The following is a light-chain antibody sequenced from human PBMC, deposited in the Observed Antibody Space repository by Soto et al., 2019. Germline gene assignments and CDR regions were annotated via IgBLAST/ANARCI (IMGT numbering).Light chain of an antibody. Sequence: QSVLTQPASVSGSPGQSITISCTGTSSDVGGYNYVSWYQQHPGKAPKLLIYEVTYRPSGVSNRFSGSKSGNTASLTISGLKAEDEADYFCGSYTSSNTLVFGTGTKLTVL. V-gene: IGLV2-14*03. CDR1: SSDVGGYNY. CDR2: EVT. CDR3: GSYTSSNTLV. J-gene: IGLJ1*01.